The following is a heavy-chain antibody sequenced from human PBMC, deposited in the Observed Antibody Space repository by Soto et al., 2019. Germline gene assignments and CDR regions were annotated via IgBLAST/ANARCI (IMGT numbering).Heavy chain of an antibody. Sequence: GGSLRLSCAASGFTFSSYGMHWVRQAPGKGLEWVSVISYDGSNKYYADSVKGRFTISRDNSKNTLYLQMNSLRAEDTAVYYCAKNAAVVVVKYYFDYWGQGTLVTVSS. D-gene: IGHD3-22*01. V-gene: IGHV3-30*18. CDR2: ISYDGSNK. CDR1: GFTFSSYG. CDR3: AKNAAVVVVKYYFDY. J-gene: IGHJ4*02.